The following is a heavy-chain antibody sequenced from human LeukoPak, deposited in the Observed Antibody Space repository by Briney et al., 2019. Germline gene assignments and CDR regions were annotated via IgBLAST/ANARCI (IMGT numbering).Heavy chain of an antibody. V-gene: IGHV3-23*01. Sequence: PGGSLRLSCVASGFKFSHYAIHWVRQAPGKGLEWVSLVSTGGSTTHYADSVRGRFNVSRDNSKNTLYLQMNSLRAEDTAVYYCAKDDTANDYWGQGTLVTVSS. D-gene: IGHD5-18*01. CDR2: VSTGGSTT. CDR3: AKDDTANDY. CDR1: GFKFSHYA. J-gene: IGHJ4*02.